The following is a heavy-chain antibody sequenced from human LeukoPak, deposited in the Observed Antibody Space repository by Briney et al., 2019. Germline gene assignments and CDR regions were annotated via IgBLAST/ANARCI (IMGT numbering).Heavy chain of an antibody. Sequence: GGSLRLSCAASGFTFRTYAMHWVRQAPGKGLEWVAVISYDGSKIYYADSVKGRFTISRDNSKNTLYLQMNSLRAEDTAVYYCAKDLRITAVAGNPFQHWGQGTLVTVSS. D-gene: IGHD6-19*01. CDR1: GFTFRTYA. CDR3: AKDLRITAVAGNPFQH. CDR2: ISYDGSKI. V-gene: IGHV3-30-3*01. J-gene: IGHJ1*01.